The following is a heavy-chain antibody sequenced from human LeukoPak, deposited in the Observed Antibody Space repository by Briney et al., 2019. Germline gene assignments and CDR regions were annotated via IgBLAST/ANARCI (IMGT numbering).Heavy chain of an antibody. D-gene: IGHD6-13*01. CDR3: ARRGGSSWYYFDY. J-gene: IGHJ4*02. CDR1: GYTFTNYW. CDR2: IYPDDSDS. Sequence: GESLKISCKGSGYTFTNYWIGWVRQMPGKGLEWMGIIYPDDSDSRYNPSFQGRVTISADKSITTAYLQWSSLKASDTAMYYCARRGGSSWYYFDYWGQGTLVTVSS. V-gene: IGHV5-51*01.